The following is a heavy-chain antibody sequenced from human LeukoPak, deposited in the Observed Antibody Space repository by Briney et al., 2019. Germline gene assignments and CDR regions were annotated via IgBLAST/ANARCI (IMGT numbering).Heavy chain of an antibody. Sequence: ASVKVSCKASGYTFISYAMNWVRQAPGQGLEWMGIINPSGGSTSYAQKFQGRVTMTRDMSTSTVYMELSSLRSEDTAVYYCARVSADVVVTVGGGNYYYYYMDVWGKGTTVTVSS. CDR1: GYTFISYA. V-gene: IGHV1-46*01. CDR3: ARVSADVVVTVGGGNYYYYYMDV. CDR2: INPSGGST. D-gene: IGHD2-21*02. J-gene: IGHJ6*03.